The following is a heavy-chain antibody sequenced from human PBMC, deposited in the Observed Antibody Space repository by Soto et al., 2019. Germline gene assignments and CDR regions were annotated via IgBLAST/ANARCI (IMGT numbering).Heavy chain of an antibody. J-gene: IGHJ4*02. CDR2: IYSGGIT. CDR1: GFTVSSNY. D-gene: IGHD5-12*01. CDR3: ARDNVIYSGYEDY. V-gene: IGHV3-66*01. Sequence: GGSLRLSCAASGFTVSSNYMSWVRQAPGKGLEWVSVIYSGGITYYADSVKGRFTISRDNSKNTLYLQMNSLRAEDTAVYYCARDNVIYSGYEDYWGQGALVTVSS.